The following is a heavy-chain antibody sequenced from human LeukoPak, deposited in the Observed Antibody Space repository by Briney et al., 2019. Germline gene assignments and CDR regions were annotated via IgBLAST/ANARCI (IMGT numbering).Heavy chain of an antibody. CDR2: IYTSGST. CDR3: ARDGRVGGATNRRYFDY. J-gene: IGHJ4*02. CDR1: GGSISSGSYY. V-gene: IGHV4-61*02. Sequence: KPSETLSLTCTVSGGSISSGSYYWSWIRQPAGKGLEWIGRIYTSGSTNYNPSLKSRVTISVDTSKNQFSLKLSSVTAADTAVYYCARDGRVGGATNRRYFDYWGQGTLVTVSS. D-gene: IGHD1-26*01.